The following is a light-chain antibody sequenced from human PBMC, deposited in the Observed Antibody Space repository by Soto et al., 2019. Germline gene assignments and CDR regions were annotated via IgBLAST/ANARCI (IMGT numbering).Light chain of an antibody. CDR1: QSLYSN. CDR2: VAS. V-gene: IGKV3-11*01. J-gene: IGKJ4*01. CDR3: QQRGNWPLT. Sequence: EIVMTQSPATLSVSPGERATLSCRASQSLYSNLAWYQQKPGQAPRLLIYVASTRATGVSARFSGSGSGTDFTLTISSLEPEDFAVYYCQQRGNWPLTFGGGTKVDIK.